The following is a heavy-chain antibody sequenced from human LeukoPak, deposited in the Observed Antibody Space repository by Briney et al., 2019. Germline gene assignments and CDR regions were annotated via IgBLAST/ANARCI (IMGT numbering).Heavy chain of an antibody. Sequence: PGGSLRLSCAASGFTFSNYAMSWVRQAPGKGLEWVSGISGSGGSTYYADSVKGRFTISRDNSKNTLYLQMNSLRAEDTAVYYCAKDPYNYDILTSFDYWGQGTLVTVSS. CDR2: ISGSGGST. CDR3: AKDPYNYDILTSFDY. CDR1: GFTFSNYA. V-gene: IGHV3-23*01. D-gene: IGHD3-9*01. J-gene: IGHJ4*02.